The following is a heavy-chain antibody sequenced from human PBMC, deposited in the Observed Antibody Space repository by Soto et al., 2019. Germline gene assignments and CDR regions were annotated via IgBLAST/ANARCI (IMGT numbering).Heavy chain of an antibody. CDR3: AKEEAWSPQSPGYYYTMRV. CDR1: GFTFSNYA. V-gene: IGHV3-30*18. J-gene: IGHJ6*02. D-gene: IGHD2-15*01. CDR2: ISYDGSNE. Sequence: QVQLVESGGGVVQPGRSLRLSCAASGFTFSNYAMHWVRQAPGTGLEWVAVISYDGSNEYYADSVKGRFSISRDNSKGTVNLKMNRLMDEDKSEYYCAKEEAWSPQSPGYYYTMRVWGQGTTVTVSS.